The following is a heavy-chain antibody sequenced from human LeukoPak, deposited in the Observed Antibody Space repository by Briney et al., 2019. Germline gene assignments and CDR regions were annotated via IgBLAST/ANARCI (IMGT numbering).Heavy chain of an antibody. J-gene: IGHJ3*01. Sequence: SETLTLTCAAYGVTFSNYYWNWIRQPPGKGLEWVGEIDHSGSTNYNPYLKSRLTISLDTSKNKFSLMLRFVTAADTAVYYCARAPYLSGGSWGQGILVAVSS. CDR3: ARAPYLSGGS. D-gene: IGHD2-15*01. CDR2: IDHSGST. CDR1: GVTFSNYY. V-gene: IGHV4-34*01.